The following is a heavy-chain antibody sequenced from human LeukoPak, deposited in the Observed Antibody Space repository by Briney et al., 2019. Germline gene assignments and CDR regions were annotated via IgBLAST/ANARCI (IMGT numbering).Heavy chain of an antibody. CDR1: GFIVSSNY. CDR2: IYSGGST. V-gene: IGHV3-53*01. J-gene: IGHJ4*02. Sequence: PGGSLRLSCAASGFIVSSNYMNWVRQAPGKGLEWVSVIYSGGSTYYADSVKGRFSISRDNSKNTLYLQMNSLRAEDTAVYYCARGQNIPAWGQGTLVTVSS. CDR3: ARGQNIPA. D-gene: IGHD1/OR15-1a*01.